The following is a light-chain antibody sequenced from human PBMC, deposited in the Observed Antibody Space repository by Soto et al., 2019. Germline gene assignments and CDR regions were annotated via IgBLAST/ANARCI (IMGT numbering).Light chain of an antibody. J-gene: IGKJ1*01. CDR1: QSTSSW. Sequence: DIQMTQSPSTLSASVGDRVTITFRASQSTSSWLAWYQQKPGKAPKVLIYDVSSLESGVPSRFSGSGSGTEFTLTINSLQPDDFATYYCQQYNSYRTFGQGTKVDIK. V-gene: IGKV1-5*01. CDR3: QQYNSYRT. CDR2: DVS.